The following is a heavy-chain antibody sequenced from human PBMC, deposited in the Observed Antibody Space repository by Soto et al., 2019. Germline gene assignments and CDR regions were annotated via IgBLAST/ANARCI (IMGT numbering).Heavy chain of an antibody. V-gene: IGHV3-23*01. J-gene: IGHJ3*02. CDR2: ISGSGGST. CDR1: GFTFSSYA. Sequence: GGSLRLSCAASGFTFSSYAMSWVRQAPGKGLEWVSAISGSGGSTYYADSVKGRFTISRDNSKNTLYLQMNSLRAEDTAVYYCARTDYDFRSGHDASDIWGQGTMVTVSS. D-gene: IGHD3-3*01. CDR3: ARTDYDFRSGHDASDI.